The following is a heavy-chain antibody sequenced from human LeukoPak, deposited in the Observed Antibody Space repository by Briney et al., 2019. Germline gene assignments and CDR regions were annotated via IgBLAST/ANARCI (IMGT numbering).Heavy chain of an antibody. CDR2: ISFDAHTK. CDR1: GFAFRAYA. CDR3: ARDLSEKYCIDY. Sequence: SGGSLRLSCAASGFAFRAYAIHWVRQAPGKGLEWISFISFDAHTKYYADSVKGRLTISRDNSKNTLSLQMNSLRAEDTAIYYCARDLSEKYCIDYRGQGTLVTVSS. V-gene: IGHV3-30-3*01. J-gene: IGHJ4*02. D-gene: IGHD2-8*02.